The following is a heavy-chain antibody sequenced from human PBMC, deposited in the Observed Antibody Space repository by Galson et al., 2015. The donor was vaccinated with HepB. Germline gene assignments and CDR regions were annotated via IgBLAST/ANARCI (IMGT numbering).Heavy chain of an antibody. V-gene: IGHV3-30*04. J-gene: IGHJ6*02. D-gene: IGHD6-13*01. CDR3: AKEVMEGSSWPRSLYYYGMGV. CDR2: TSYDETYK. CDR1: GFNFNTYS. Sequence: SLRLSCAASGFNFNTYSMHWVRLAPGKGLEWVAVTSYDETYKYYGESVKGRFTISRDNSKTTLYLQMNSLRPEDTGVYFCAKEVMEGSSWPRSLYYYGMGVWGQGTTVTVSS.